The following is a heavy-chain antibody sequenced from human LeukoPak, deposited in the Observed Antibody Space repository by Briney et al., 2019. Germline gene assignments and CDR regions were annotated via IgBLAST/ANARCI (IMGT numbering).Heavy chain of an antibody. CDR3: TTVGRDRFGYYAFFDY. CDR2: IANKADGGTT. J-gene: IGHJ4*02. Sequence: GGSLRLSCAASGLIFNNAWMNWVRPAPGKGLEWVGRIANKADGGTTVYAAPVKGRLSISRDDSKNMLYLEMNSPKTEDTAVYYCTTVGRDRFGYYAFFDYWGQGTQVTVSS. V-gene: IGHV3-15*04. CDR1: GLIFNNAW. D-gene: IGHD3-22*01.